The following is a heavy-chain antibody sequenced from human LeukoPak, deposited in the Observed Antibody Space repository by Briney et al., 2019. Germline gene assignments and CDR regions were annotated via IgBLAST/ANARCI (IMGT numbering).Heavy chain of an antibody. Sequence: GGSLRLSCAASGFTFSSYSMNWVRQAPGKGLEWVSSISSSSSYIYYADSVKGRFTISRDNAKNSLYLQMNSLRAEDTAVYYCARDGRVDIVATVEFDYWGQGTLVTVSP. CDR1: GFTFSSYS. V-gene: IGHV3-21*01. CDR3: ARDGRVDIVATVEFDY. J-gene: IGHJ4*02. CDR2: ISSSSSYI. D-gene: IGHD5-12*01.